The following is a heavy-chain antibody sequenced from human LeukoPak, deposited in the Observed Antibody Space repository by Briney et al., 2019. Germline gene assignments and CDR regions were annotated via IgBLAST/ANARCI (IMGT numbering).Heavy chain of an antibody. J-gene: IGHJ4*02. D-gene: IGHD2-21*02. V-gene: IGHV3-20*04. CDR3: ARAQTYGDSRLLLDY. CDR1: GFTFSNAW. CDR2: INWNGGST. Sequence: GGSLRLSCAASGFTFSNAWMSWVRQAPGKGLEWVSGINWNGGSTGYADSVEGRFTISRDNAKNSQYLQMNSLRVEDRALYYCARAQTYGDSRLLLDYWGQGTLVTVSS.